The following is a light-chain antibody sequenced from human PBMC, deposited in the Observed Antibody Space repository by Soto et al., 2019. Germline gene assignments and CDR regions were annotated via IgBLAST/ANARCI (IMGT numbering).Light chain of an antibody. CDR1: QSVSSY. Sequence: EIVLAQSPATLSLSPGERATLSCRASQSVSSYLAWYQQKPGQAPRLLIYDASNRATGVPARFSGSGSGTDFTLTISSLAPEDFAVYYCQQRSIWPPLTFGGGTRVEIK. V-gene: IGKV3-11*01. J-gene: IGKJ4*01. CDR3: QQRSIWPPLT. CDR2: DAS.